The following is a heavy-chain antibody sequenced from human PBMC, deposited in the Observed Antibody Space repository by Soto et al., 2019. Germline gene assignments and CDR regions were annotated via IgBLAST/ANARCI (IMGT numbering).Heavy chain of an antibody. J-gene: IGHJ6*02. CDR3: ARDHYVVPAATYYYYGMDV. D-gene: IGHD2-2*01. Sequence: GGSLRLSCAASGFTFSSYAMHWVRQAPGKGLEWVAVISYDGSNKYYADSVKGRFTISRDNSKNTLYLQMNSLRAEDTAVYYCARDHYVVPAATYYYYGMDVWGQGTTVTVSS. CDR2: ISYDGSNK. V-gene: IGHV3-30-3*01. CDR1: GFTFSSYA.